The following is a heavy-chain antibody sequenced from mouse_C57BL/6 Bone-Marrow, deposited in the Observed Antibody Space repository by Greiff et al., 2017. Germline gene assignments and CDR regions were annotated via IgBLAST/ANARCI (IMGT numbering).Heavy chain of an antibody. J-gene: IGHJ2*01. D-gene: IGHD2-12*01. CDR2: IDPETGGT. CDR3: TRSNDSFFDY. Sequence: VQLQQSGAELVRPGASVTLSCKASGYTFTDYEMHWVKQTPVHGLEWIGAIDPETGGTAYNQKFKGKAILTADKSSSTAYMELRSLTSEDSAVYYCTRSNDSFFDYWGQGTTLTVSS. V-gene: IGHV1-15*01. CDR1: GYTFTDYE.